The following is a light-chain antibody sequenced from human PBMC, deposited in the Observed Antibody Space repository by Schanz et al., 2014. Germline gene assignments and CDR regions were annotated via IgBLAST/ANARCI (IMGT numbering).Light chain of an antibody. CDR2: AAS. V-gene: IGKV3D-20*02. CDR3: QHRTNWPLT. Sequence: EAVLTQSPGTLSLSPGERATLSCRASQSVRSRNLAWYQQKPGQAPRLLIYAASSRATGIPDRFSGAGSGTDFTLTISSLEPEDFAVYYCQHRTNWPLTFGGGTKVEIK. J-gene: IGKJ4*01. CDR1: QSVRSRN.